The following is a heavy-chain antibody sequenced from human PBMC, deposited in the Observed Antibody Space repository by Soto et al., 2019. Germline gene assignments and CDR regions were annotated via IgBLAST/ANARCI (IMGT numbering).Heavy chain of an antibody. Sequence: QVQLVQSGAEVKKPGASVKVSCKASGYTFTSYDINWVRQATGQGLEWMGWMNPNSGNTGYAQKFQGRVTMTRNTSIITAYMELSSLRSEDTAVYYCARTVRGYDFWSGYSYYYYYYMDVWGKGTTVTVSS. J-gene: IGHJ6*03. D-gene: IGHD3-3*01. CDR1: GYTFTSYD. CDR3: ARTVRGYDFWSGYSYYYYYYMDV. CDR2: MNPNSGNT. V-gene: IGHV1-8*01.